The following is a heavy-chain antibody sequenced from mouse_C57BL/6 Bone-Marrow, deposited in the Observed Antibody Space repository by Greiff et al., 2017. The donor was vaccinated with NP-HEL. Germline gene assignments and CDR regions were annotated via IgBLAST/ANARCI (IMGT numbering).Heavy chain of an antibody. CDR3: ARDDDGYYRAMDY. J-gene: IGHJ4*01. V-gene: IGHV5-4*01. D-gene: IGHD2-3*01. Sequence: EVNVVESGGGLVKPGGSLKLSCAASGFTFSSYAMSWVRQTPEKRLEWVATISDGGSYTYYPDNVKGRFTISRDNAKNNLYLQMSHLKSEDTAMYYCARDDDGYYRAMDYWGQGTSVTVSS. CDR1: GFTFSSYA. CDR2: ISDGGSYT.